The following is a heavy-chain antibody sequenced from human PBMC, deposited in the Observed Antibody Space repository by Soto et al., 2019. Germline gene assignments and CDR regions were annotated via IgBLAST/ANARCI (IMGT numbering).Heavy chain of an antibody. CDR2: IKSKTDGGTT. D-gene: IGHD3-10*01. V-gene: IGHV3-15*07. CDR3: TTWALLWFGELFDYFDY. CDR1: GFTFSNAW. Sequence: PGGSLRLSCAASGFTFSNAWMNWFRQAPGKGLEWVGRIKSKTDGGTTDYAAPVKGRFTISRDDSKNTLYLQMNSLKTEDTAVYYCTTWALLWFGELFDYFDYWGQGTLVTVSS. J-gene: IGHJ4*02.